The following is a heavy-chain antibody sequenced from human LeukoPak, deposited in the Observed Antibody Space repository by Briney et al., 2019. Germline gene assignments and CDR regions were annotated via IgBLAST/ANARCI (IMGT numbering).Heavy chain of an antibody. CDR1: GFTFSSYD. Sequence: GSLRLSCAASGFTFSSYDMHWVRQATGKGLEWVSAIGTAGDTYYPGSVKGRFTISRDISKNSLHLQMNSLRPEDTAVYYCAAKGNGYTGIYVFAHWGQGTLVTVSS. D-gene: IGHD5-12*01. CDR2: IGTAGDT. CDR3: AAKGNGYTGIYVFAH. V-gene: IGHV3-13*01. J-gene: IGHJ4*02.